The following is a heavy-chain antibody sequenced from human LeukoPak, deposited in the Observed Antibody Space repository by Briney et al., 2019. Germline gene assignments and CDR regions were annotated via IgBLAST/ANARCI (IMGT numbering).Heavy chain of an antibody. CDR3: AKDKLQQLVRYYFDY. Sequence: PGGSLRLSCAASGFTFDDYGMSWVRQAPGKGLEWVSVIYSGGSTYYADSVKGRFTISRDNSKNTLYLQMNSLRAEDTAVYYCAKDKLQQLVRYYFDYWGQGTPVTVSS. CDR2: IYSGGST. V-gene: IGHV3-23*03. CDR1: GFTFDDYG. J-gene: IGHJ4*02. D-gene: IGHD6-13*01.